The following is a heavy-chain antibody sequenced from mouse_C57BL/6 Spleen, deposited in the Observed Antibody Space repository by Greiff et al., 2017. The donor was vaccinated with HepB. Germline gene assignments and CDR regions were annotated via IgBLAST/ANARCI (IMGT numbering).Heavy chain of an antibody. CDR3: ARWRITTVVAPFDY. CDR1: GYTFTDYN. Sequence: EVQLQQSGPELVKPGASVKIPCKASGYTFTDYNMDWVKQSHGKSLEWIGDINPNNGGTIYNQKFKGKATLTVDKSSSTAYMELRSLTSEDTAVYYCARWRITTVVAPFDYWGQGTTLTVSS. D-gene: IGHD1-1*01. V-gene: IGHV1-18*01. J-gene: IGHJ2*01. CDR2: INPNNGGT.